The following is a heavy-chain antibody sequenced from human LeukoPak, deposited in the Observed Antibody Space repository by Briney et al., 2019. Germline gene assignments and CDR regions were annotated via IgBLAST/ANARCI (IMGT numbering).Heavy chain of an antibody. CDR2: VIPIFGTA. Sequence: ASVKVSCKASGGTFSSYAISWVRQAPGQGLEWMGGVIPIFGTANYAQKFQGRVAITADESTSTAYMELSSLRSEDTAVYYRARDGGRQYYFDYWGQGTLVTVSS. CDR1: GGTFSSYA. D-gene: IGHD3-3*01. J-gene: IGHJ4*02. V-gene: IGHV1-69*01. CDR3: ARDGGRQYYFDY.